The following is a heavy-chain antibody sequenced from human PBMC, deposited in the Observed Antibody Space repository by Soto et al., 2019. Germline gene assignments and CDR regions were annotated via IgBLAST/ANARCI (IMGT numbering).Heavy chain of an antibody. CDR3: ARPLIGNTVDL. CDR1: GYTFINYF. D-gene: IGHD1-7*01. Sequence: QAQLLQSGAEMKKPGASVKVSCKASGYTFINYFIHWVGQAPGQGLEWIGIVHPSRGTADYAQKFKGRVTLTTDMSTRTVYMDLSNLRSEDTAVYYCARPLIGNTVDLWGQGTTVIVSS. V-gene: IGHV1-46*01. CDR2: VHPSRGTA. J-gene: IGHJ3*01.